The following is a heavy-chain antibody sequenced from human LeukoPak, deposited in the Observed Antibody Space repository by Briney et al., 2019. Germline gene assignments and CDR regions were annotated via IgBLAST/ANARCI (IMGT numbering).Heavy chain of an antibody. CDR2: ISPIFGTA. J-gene: IGHJ6*03. Sequence: ASVTVSCMASGGTFSSYAISWVRQAPGQGLEGRGGISPIFGTANYAQKFQGRVTITTDESTSTAYMELSSLRSEDTAVYYCARQSGTTDYYYYMDVWGKGTTVTVSS. CDR1: GGTFSSYA. V-gene: IGHV1-69*05. D-gene: IGHD1-7*01. CDR3: ARQSGTTDYYYYMDV.